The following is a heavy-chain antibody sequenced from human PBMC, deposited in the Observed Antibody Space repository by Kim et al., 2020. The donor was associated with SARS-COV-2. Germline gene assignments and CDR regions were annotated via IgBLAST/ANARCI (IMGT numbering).Heavy chain of an antibody. J-gene: IGHJ4*01. Sequence: SETLSLTCKVSGGSINNYYWNWIRQSPGKGLEWIGYIYSSGNTNYNPSLERRVTITVDTSRNQFSLSLMSVTAADTAVYYCARSFCSGGSCYYNRPFDY. CDR1: GGSINNYY. CDR2: IYSSGNT. V-gene: IGHV4-4*08. CDR3: ARSFCSGGSCYYNRPFDY. D-gene: IGHD2-15*01.